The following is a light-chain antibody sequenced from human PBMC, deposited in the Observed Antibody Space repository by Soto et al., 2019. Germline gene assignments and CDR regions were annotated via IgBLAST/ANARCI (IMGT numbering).Light chain of an antibody. CDR3: LLYYGGAWV. CDR1: TGEVTSGYY. V-gene: IGLV7-43*01. J-gene: IGLJ3*02. CDR2: STS. Sequence: QAVVTQEPSLTVSPGGTVTLTCASSTGEVTSGYYPNWFQQKPGQAPRALIYSTSNAYSWTPARFSGSLLGGKAALTLSGVQPEDEAEYYCLLYYGGAWVFGGGTKLTVL.